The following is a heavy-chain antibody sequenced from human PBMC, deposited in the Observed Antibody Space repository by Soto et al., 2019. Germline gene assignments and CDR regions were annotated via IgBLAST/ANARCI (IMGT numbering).Heavy chain of an antibody. D-gene: IGHD4-17*01. J-gene: IGHJ4*02. CDR2: IIPIFGTA. CDR1: GGTFSSYA. Sequence: QVQLVQSGAEVKKPGSSVKVSCKASGGTFSSYAIRWVRQAPGQGLEWMGGIIPIFGTANYAQKFQGRVTITADESTSTAYMELSSLRSEDTAVYYCARDEGRTTVVTGGYFDYWGQGTLVTVSS. CDR3: ARDEGRTTVVTGGYFDY. V-gene: IGHV1-69*01.